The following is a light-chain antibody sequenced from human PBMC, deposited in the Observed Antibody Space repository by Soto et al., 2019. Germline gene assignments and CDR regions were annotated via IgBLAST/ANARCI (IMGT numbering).Light chain of an antibody. CDR3: QSCDSSLSGSGV. Sequence: QSVLTQPPSVSGSPGQSVTISCTITSSDVGDYEHVSWYQLAPGTAPKLLISDVINRPSGVPDRFSGSKSGTSASLAITGLQAEDEADYYCQSCDSSLSGSGVFGTGTKVTVL. CDR2: DVI. CDR1: SSDVGDYEH. J-gene: IGLJ1*01. V-gene: IGLV2-18*02.